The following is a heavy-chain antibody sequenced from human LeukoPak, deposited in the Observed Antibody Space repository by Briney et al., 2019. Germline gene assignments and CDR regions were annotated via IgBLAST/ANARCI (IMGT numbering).Heavy chain of an antibody. V-gene: IGHV1-46*01. D-gene: IGHD5-12*01. CDR3: ARVQQSVYSGYDRFDY. J-gene: IGHJ4*02. CDR1: GYTFTSHY. CDR2: INPSGGSI. Sequence: GASVKVSCKASGYTFTSHYMHWARQAPGQGLERMGIINPSGGSISYAQKFQGRVTMTRDTSTSTVYMELSSLRFEDTAVYYCARVQQSVYSGYDRFDYWGQGTLVTVSS.